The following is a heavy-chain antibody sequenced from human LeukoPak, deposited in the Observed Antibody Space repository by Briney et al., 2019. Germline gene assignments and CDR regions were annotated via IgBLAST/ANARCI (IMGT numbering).Heavy chain of an antibody. Sequence: GGSLRLSCAASGFTFSSYGMHWVRQAPGKGLEWVAFIRYDGSNKYYADSVKGRFTISRDNSKNTLYLQMNSLRAEDTAVYYCANTLRYFDWLPPLDYWGQGTLVTVSS. CDR1: GFTFSSYG. CDR2: IRYDGSNK. V-gene: IGHV3-30*02. J-gene: IGHJ4*02. D-gene: IGHD3-9*01. CDR3: ANTLRYFDWLPPLDY.